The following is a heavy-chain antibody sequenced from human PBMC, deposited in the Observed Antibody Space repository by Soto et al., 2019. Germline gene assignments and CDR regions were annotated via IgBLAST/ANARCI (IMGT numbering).Heavy chain of an antibody. Sequence: SETLSLTCTVSGGSISGSHWSWIRQPPGKGLEWIGHILSSGSTNYNPSLKSRVTMSADTSKNHFSLKLSAVTAADTAVYHCARRSGQFCSGGACYLYFDSWGQGTLVTVSS. J-gene: IGHJ5*01. D-gene: IGHD2-15*01. CDR1: GGSISGSH. V-gene: IGHV4-59*08. CDR3: ARRSGQFCSGGACYLYFDS. CDR2: ILSSGST.